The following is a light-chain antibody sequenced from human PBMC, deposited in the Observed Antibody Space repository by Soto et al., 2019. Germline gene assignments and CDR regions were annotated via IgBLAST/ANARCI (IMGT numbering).Light chain of an antibody. CDR3: QQSYSTPIP. V-gene: IGKV1-39*01. Sequence: DIQMTQSPSSLSASVGDRVTITCRASQSISSYLNWYQQKPGKAPKLLIYAASSLQSGVPSRFSGGGSVTHFTLTISSLQPEDFATYYSQQSYSTPIPFCQGTRLEIK. J-gene: IGKJ5*01. CDR1: QSISSY. CDR2: AAS.